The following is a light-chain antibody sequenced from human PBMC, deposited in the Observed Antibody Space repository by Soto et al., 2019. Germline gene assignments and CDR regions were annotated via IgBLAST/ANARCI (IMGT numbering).Light chain of an antibody. Sequence: EVVLTQSPGTLSLSPGEGATLSCKASQRVSSSYLAWYQQQPGQAPRLLIYGASRRASGIPDWFRGSGSGTDFMITISRLEHEDFAVYFCQQYGSSPFTFGGGTKVDI. CDR2: GAS. CDR1: QRVSSSY. CDR3: QQYGSSPFT. V-gene: IGKV3-20*01. J-gene: IGKJ4*01.